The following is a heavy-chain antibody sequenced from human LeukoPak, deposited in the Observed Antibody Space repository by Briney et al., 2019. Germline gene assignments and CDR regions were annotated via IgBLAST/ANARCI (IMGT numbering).Heavy chain of an antibody. CDR2: ISSSSSYI. CDR1: GFTFSSYS. CDR3: ARDNWNYPNYYYYYYMDV. D-gene: IGHD1-7*01. J-gene: IGHJ6*03. Sequence: SGGSLRLSCAASGFTFSSYSMNWVRQAPGKGLEWASSISSSSSYIYYADSVKGRFTISRDNAKNSLYLQMNSLRAEDTAVYYCARDNWNYPNYYYYYYMDVWGKGTTVTVSS. V-gene: IGHV3-21*01.